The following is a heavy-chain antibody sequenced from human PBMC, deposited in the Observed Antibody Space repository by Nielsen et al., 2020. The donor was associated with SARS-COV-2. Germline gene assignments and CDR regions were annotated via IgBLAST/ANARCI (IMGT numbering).Heavy chain of an antibody. CDR3: ARAEGPGGYYYDSSGRPFDY. D-gene: IGHD3-22*01. J-gene: IGHJ4*02. Sequence: ASVKVSCKASGYTFTGYYMHWVRQAPGQGLEWMGRINPNSGGTNYAQKFQGRVTMTRDTSISTAYMELSRLRSDDTAVYYCARAEGPGGYYYDSSGRPFDYWGQGTLVTVSS. V-gene: IGHV1-2*06. CDR1: GYTFTGYY. CDR2: INPNSGGT.